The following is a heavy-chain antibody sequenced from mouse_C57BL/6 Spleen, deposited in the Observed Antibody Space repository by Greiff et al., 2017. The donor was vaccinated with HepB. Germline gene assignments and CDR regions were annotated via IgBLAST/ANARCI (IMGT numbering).Heavy chain of an antibody. CDR2: IWSGGST. Sequence: QVQLQHSGPGLVQPSQSLSITCTVSGFSLTSYGVHWVRQSPGKGLEWLGVIWSGGSTDYNAAFISRLSISKDNSKSQVFFKMNSLQADDTAIYYCAIEIYYYGSSYYAMDYWGQGTSVTVSS. D-gene: IGHD1-1*01. J-gene: IGHJ4*01. CDR3: AIEIYYYGSSYYAMDY. CDR1: GFSLTSYG. V-gene: IGHV2-2*01.